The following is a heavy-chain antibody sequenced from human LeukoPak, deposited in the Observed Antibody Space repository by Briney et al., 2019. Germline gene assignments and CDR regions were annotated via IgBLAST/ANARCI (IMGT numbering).Heavy chain of an antibody. CDR1: GGTFSSYA. V-gene: IGHV1-18*01. J-gene: IGHJ4*02. CDR3: ARDDYFDSSGPFDY. Sequence: ASVKVSCKASGGTFSSYAIRWVRQAPGQGLEWMGWISAYNGNTNYAQKLQGRVTMTTDTSTTTAYMELRSLRSDDTAVYYCARDDYFDSSGPFDYWGQGTLVTVSS. D-gene: IGHD3-22*01. CDR2: ISAYNGNT.